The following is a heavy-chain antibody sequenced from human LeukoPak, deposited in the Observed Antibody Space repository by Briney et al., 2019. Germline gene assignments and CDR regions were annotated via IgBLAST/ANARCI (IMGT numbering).Heavy chain of an antibody. Sequence: KASETLSLTCAVYGGSFSGYYWSWIRQPPGKGLEWIGSIYYSGSTYYNPSLKSRVTISVDTSKNQFSLKLSSVTAADTAVYYCARHSIGGRYQHDYWGQGTLVTVSS. V-gene: IGHV4-34*01. D-gene: IGHD1-26*01. CDR1: GGSFSGYY. CDR3: ARHSIGGRYQHDY. J-gene: IGHJ4*02. CDR2: IYYSGST.